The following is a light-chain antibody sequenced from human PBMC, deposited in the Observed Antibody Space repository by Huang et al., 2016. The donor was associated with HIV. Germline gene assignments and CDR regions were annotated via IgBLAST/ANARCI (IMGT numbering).Light chain of an antibody. Sequence: DIQMTQSPSSLSASVGDRVTIACRASQSIRKFLNWYQQKGVEAPKLRIHSASSLSSGVPSRFSVSGSGTYLTLTITSRQPEDFATYYCQQTDNTPRTFGQGTKVVIK. CDR3: QQTDNTPRT. J-gene: IGKJ1*01. V-gene: IGKV1-39*01. CDR1: QSIRKF. CDR2: SAS.